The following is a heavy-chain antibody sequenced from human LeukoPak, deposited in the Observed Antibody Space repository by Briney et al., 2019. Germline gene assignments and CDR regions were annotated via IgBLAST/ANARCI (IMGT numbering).Heavy chain of an antibody. CDR3: ARQSFDSSNPLAFGAFDI. J-gene: IGHJ3*02. CDR1: GFTFSSYW. Sequence: GGSLRLSCAASGFTFSSYWMSWVRQAPGKGLEWVANIKQEGSEEYYVDSVKGRFTISRDNAKNSLYLQMNSLRAEDTAVYYCARQSFDSSNPLAFGAFDIWGQGTMVTVSS. V-gene: IGHV3-7*01. D-gene: IGHD6-13*01. CDR2: IKQEGSEE.